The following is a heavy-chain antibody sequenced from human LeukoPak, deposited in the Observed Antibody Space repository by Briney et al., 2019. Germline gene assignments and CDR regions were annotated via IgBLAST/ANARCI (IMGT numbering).Heavy chain of an antibody. Sequence: SETLSLTCTVSGGSISSYYWSWIRQPPGKGLEWIGYIYYSGSTNYNPSLKSRVTISVDTSKNQLSLKLSSVTAADTAVYYCARTPSYCSGGSCYSPRGDHYYYMDVWGKGTTVTVSS. CDR2: IYYSGST. D-gene: IGHD2-15*01. J-gene: IGHJ6*03. CDR3: ARTPSYCSGGSCYSPRGDHYYYMDV. V-gene: IGHV4-59*01. CDR1: GGSISSYY.